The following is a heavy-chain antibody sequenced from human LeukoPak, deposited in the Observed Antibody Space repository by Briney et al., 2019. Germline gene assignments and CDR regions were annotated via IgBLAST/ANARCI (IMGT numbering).Heavy chain of an antibody. CDR3: AGGEVVVAATTHFDY. J-gene: IGHJ4*02. CDR1: GGSFSGYY. Sequence: SETLSLTCAVYGGSFSGYYWSWIRQPPGKGLEWIGEINHSGSTNYNPSLKSRVIISVDTSKNQFSLKLSSVTAADTAVYYCAGGEVVVAATTHFDYWGQGTLVTVSS. CDR2: INHSGST. V-gene: IGHV4-34*01. D-gene: IGHD2-15*01.